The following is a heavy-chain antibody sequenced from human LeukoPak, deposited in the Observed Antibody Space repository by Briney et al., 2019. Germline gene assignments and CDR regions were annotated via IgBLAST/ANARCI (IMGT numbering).Heavy chain of an antibody. D-gene: IGHD7-27*01. CDR3: ARGPPNRGFDF. CDR2: MSPNSGDT. J-gene: IGHJ4*02. Sequence: ASVKVSCKASGYTFTSYDINWVRHATGQGLEWMGWMSPNSGDTGYAQKFQGRVTMTRDTSISTAYMELTSLRSEDTAIYYCARGPPNRGFDFWGQGALVTVSS. CDR1: GYTFTSYD. V-gene: IGHV1-8*01.